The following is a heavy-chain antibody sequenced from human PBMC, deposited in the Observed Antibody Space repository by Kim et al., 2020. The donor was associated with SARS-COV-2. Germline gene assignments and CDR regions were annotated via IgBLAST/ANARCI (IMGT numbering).Heavy chain of an antibody. CDR3: ARSNDFWSGTFFDF. CDR2: IWSDGSNE. D-gene: IGHD3-3*01. Sequence: GGSLRLSCIAPGLNFTNNGMHWVRQAPGKGLEWVALIWSDGSNEMYADSVKGRFTISRDNSKKTLFLHMNNLQAEDSAIYYCARSNDFWSGTFFDFWGQGALVTVSS. V-gene: IGHV3-33*03. CDR1: GLNFTNNG. J-gene: IGHJ4*02.